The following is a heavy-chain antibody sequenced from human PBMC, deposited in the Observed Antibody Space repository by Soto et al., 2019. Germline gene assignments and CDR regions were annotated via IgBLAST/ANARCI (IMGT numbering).Heavy chain of an antibody. CDR1: GFSFSSAW. D-gene: IGHD1-1*01. V-gene: IGHV3-15*07. J-gene: IGHJ4*02. CDR2: IRTKPEGETT. Sequence: EVQLLESGGGLVKPGGSLRLSCAASGFSFSSAWMNWVRQAPGKGLEWVGRIRTKPEGETTDYPAPVKGRFTISRDDSKTALYLQMTSIKIEDTAVYYCTTGSNEGYWGQGTLVTVSS. CDR3: TTGSNEGY.